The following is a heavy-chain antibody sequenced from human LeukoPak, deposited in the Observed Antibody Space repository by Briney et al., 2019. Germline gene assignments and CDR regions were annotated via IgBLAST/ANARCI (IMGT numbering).Heavy chain of an antibody. V-gene: IGHV4-4*07. CDR3: ARPNSSAWLSAFDI. CDR1: GGSISSYY. Sequence: SETLSLTCTVSGGSISSYYWSWIRQPAGKGLEWIGRIYTSGSTNYNPSLKSRVTISVDKSKNQFSLKLSSVTAADTAVYYCARPNSSAWLSAFDIWGQGTMVTVSS. CDR2: IYTSGST. J-gene: IGHJ3*02. D-gene: IGHD6-19*01.